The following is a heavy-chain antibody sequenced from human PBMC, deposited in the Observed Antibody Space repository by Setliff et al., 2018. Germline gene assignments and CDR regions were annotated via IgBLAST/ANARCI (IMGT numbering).Heavy chain of an antibody. V-gene: IGHV4-34*01. Sequence: ETLSLTCAAYGGSFSTYYWIWIRQPPGKGLEWIGEINHSGSTNYNPSLKSRVTISVDTSKNQFSLKLSSVTAADTAVYYCARDLLGGFDCWGQGTLVTVSS. D-gene: IGHD3-16*01. CDR2: INHSGST. CDR3: ARDLLGGFDC. J-gene: IGHJ4*02. CDR1: GGSFSTYY.